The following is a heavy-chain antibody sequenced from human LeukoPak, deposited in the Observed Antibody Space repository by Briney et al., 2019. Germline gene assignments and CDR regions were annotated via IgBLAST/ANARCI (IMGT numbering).Heavy chain of an antibody. CDR1: GYTFTSYY. J-gene: IGHJ6*02. CDR2: ISGYNGNT. V-gene: IGHV1-18*04. CDR3: ARELSEYSSGWVIHAMDV. D-gene: IGHD6-19*01. Sequence: ASVKVSCKASGYTFTSYYMHWVRQAPGQGLEWMGWISGYNGNTKYTQKYQGRVTMTTDTSTSTAYMELRSLRSDDTAVYYCARELSEYSSGWVIHAMDVWGQGTTVSVSS.